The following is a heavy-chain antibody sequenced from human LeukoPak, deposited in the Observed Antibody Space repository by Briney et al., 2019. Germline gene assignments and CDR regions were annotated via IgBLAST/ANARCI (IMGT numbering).Heavy chain of an antibody. CDR2: INHSGST. CDR1: GGSFSGYY. CDR3: AAYSYGYLYYFDY. J-gene: IGHJ4*02. Sequence: SETLSLTCAVYGGSFSGYYWSWIRQPPGKGLEWIGEINHSGSTNYNPSLKSRVTISVDTSKNQFSLKLSSVTAADTAVYYCAAYSYGYLYYFDYWGQGTLVTVSS. V-gene: IGHV4-34*01. D-gene: IGHD5-18*01.